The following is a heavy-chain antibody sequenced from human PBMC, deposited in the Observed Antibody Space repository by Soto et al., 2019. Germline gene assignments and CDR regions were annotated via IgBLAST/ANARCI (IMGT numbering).Heavy chain of an antibody. J-gene: IGHJ6*02. D-gene: IGHD3-10*01. Sequence: ASVKVSCKASGYTFTGYYMHWVRQAPGQGLEWMGWINPNSGGTNYAQKFQGRVTMTRDTSISTAYMELSRLRSDDTAVYYCARVLRTMVRGAPRGYYYGMDVWGQGTTVTVSS. CDR2: INPNSGGT. V-gene: IGHV1-2*02. CDR3: ARVLRTMVRGAPRGYYYGMDV. CDR1: GYTFTGYY.